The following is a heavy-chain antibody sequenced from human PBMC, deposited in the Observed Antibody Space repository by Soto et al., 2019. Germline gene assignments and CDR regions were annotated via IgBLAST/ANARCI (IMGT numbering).Heavy chain of an antibody. Sequence: ASVKVSCKASGYTFTSYYMHWVRQAPGQGLEWMGIINPSGGSTSYAQKFQGRVTMTRDTSMSTVYMELSSLRSEDTAVYYCARECCGSSGYLRASLSYWGQGTLVTVSS. CDR3: ARECCGSSGYLRASLSY. V-gene: IGHV1-46*01. D-gene: IGHD3-22*01. J-gene: IGHJ4*02. CDR1: GYTFTSYY. CDR2: INPSGGST.